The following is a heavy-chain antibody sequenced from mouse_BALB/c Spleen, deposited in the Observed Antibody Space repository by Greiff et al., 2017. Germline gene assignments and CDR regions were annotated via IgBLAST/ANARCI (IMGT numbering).Heavy chain of an antibody. CDR3: ATNGNQFAY. Sequence: VKLMESGPGLVQPSQSLSITCTVSGFSLTSYGVHWVRQSPGKGLEWLGVIWSGGSTDYNAAFISRLSISKDNSKSQVFFKMNSLQANDTAIYYCATNGNQFAYWGQGTLVTVSA. D-gene: IGHD2-1*01. CDR2: IWSGGST. J-gene: IGHJ3*01. CDR1: GFSLTSYG. V-gene: IGHV2-2*02.